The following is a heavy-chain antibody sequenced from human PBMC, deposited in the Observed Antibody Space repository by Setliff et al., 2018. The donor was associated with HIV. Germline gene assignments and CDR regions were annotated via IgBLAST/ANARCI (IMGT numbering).Heavy chain of an antibody. CDR3: AKVRVDIGSGYWGYYFDY. D-gene: IGHD3-3*01. J-gene: IGHJ4*02. V-gene: IGHV3-23*01. Sequence: PGGSLRLSCAASGFTFSSYAMSWVRQAPGKGLEWVSVISGSGSITYYADSVKGRFTISRDTSKNTLYLQMNSLRAEDTAVYYCAKVRVDIGSGYWGYYFDYWGQGTLVTVSS. CDR2: ISGSGSIT. CDR1: GFTFSSYA.